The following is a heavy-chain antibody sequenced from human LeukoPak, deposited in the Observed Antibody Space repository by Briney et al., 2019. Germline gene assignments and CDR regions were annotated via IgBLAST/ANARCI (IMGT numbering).Heavy chain of an antibody. V-gene: IGHV1-24*01. J-gene: IGHJ4*02. CDR3: ATEGKMVRGVYTDF. CDR2: FDPEDGET. D-gene: IGHD3-10*01. CDR1: GYTFTSYG. Sequence: GASVKVSCKASGYTFTSYGISWVRQAPGKGLEWMGRFDPEDGETLYAQKFQGRVTMTADTSTDTAYMELSSLRSEDTAVYYCATEGKMVRGVYTDFWGQGTLVTVSS.